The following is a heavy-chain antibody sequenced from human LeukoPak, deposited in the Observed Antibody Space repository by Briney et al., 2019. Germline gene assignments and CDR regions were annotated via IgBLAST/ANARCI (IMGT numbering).Heavy chain of an antibody. V-gene: IGHV1-8*01. J-gene: IGHJ5*02. Sequence: ASVKVSCKASGYTFTSYDINWVRQATGQGLEWMGWMNPNSGNTGYAQEFQGRVTMTRNTSISTAYMELSSLRSEDTAVYYCARGIRFGELWGYRFDPWGQGTLVTVSS. D-gene: IGHD3-10*01. CDR1: GYTFTSYD. CDR2: MNPNSGNT. CDR3: ARGIRFGELWGYRFDP.